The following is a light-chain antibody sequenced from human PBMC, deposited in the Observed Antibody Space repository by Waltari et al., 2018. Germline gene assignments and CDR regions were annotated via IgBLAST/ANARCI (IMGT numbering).Light chain of an antibody. CDR2: DAS. CDR3: QQRSNWPLT. J-gene: IGKJ4*01. V-gene: IGKV3-11*01. CDR1: QSVSSS. Sequence: EIVLTQSPATLSLSPGERATPSCRARQSVSSSLAWYQQKPGQAPRLLIYDASNRATGIPARFSGSGSGTDFTLTISSLEPEDFAVYYCQQRSNWPLTFGGGTKVEIK.